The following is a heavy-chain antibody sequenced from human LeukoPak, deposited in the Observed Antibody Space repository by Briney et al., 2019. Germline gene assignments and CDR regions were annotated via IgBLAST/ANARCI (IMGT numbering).Heavy chain of an antibody. Sequence: GGSLRLSCAASGFTVSSNYMSWVRQAPGKGLEWVSVIYSGGSTYYADSVKGRFTISRDNSKNTLYLQMNSLRAEDTAVYYCARAQLELRPQGVYYYYGMDVWGQGTTVTVSS. D-gene: IGHD1-1*01. J-gene: IGHJ6*02. CDR1: GFTVSSNY. CDR3: ARAQLELRPQGVYYYYGMDV. V-gene: IGHV3-53*01. CDR2: IYSGGST.